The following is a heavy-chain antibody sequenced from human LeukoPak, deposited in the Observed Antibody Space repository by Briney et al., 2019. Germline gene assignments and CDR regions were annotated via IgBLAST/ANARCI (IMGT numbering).Heavy chain of an antibody. CDR1: GFTFSDYY. D-gene: IGHD3-3*01. J-gene: IGHJ4*02. Sequence: PGGSLRLSCAASGFTFSDYYMSWIRQAPGKGLEWVSYISSSGSTIYYADSVKGRFTISRDNAKNSLYLQMNSLRAEGTAVYYCARDSEYYDFWSGYSVWGQGTLVTVSS. CDR3: ARDSEYYDFWSGYSV. CDR2: ISSSGSTI. V-gene: IGHV3-11*04.